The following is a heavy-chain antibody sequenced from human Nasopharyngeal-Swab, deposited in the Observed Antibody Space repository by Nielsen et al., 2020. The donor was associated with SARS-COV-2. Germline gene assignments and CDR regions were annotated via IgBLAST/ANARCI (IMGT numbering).Heavy chain of an antibody. J-gene: IGHJ4*02. Sequence: SETLSLTCAVYGGSFSGYYWGWIRQPPGKGLEWIGEINHSGSTNYNPSLKSRVTISVDTSKNQFSLKLSSVTAADTAVYYCARGSRRYMAPGYWGQGTLVTVSS. CDR3: ARGSRRYMAPGY. D-gene: IGHD5-12*01. CDR2: INHSGST. V-gene: IGHV4-34*01. CDR1: GGSFSGYY.